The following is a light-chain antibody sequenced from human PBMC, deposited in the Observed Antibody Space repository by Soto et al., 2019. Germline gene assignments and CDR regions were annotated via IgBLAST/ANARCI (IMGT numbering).Light chain of an antibody. Sequence: AIQMTQSPSSLSASVGDRVTITCRASQGIRSDLGWYQQKLGKAPKLLIHAASNLQSGVPSRFSGSGSGTDFTLIISSLQPEDFATYYCVQHYNYPPTFGQGTKVEIK. CDR1: QGIRSD. V-gene: IGKV1-6*02. CDR3: VQHYNYPPT. CDR2: AAS. J-gene: IGKJ1*01.